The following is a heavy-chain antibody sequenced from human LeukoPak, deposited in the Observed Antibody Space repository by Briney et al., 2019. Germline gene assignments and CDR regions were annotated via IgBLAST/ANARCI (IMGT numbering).Heavy chain of an antibody. CDR3: VKDLRSDFMGVLSRYLSY. V-gene: IGHV3-23*01. J-gene: IGHJ4*02. D-gene: IGHD2/OR15-2a*01. CDR1: GFTFSSYA. Sequence: PGGSLRLSCAASGFTFSSYAMSWVRQAPGKGLEWVSGISGSGGSTYYADSVKGRFTISRDNSKNTLYLQMSSLRAEDTAVYLCVKDLRSDFMGVLSRYLSYWGQGTLVTVSS. CDR2: ISGSGGST.